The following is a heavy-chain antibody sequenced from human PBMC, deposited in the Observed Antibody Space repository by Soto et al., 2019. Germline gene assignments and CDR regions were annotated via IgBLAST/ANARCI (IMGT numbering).Heavy chain of an antibody. D-gene: IGHD3-3*01. V-gene: IGHV1-18*01. CDR2: IRAYNGRT. CDR1: GYTFTSDG. J-gene: IGHJ5*02. CDR3: ARDVFRFLEWPYKGFDP. Sequence: SLKSLFKTSGYTFTSDGIRWVRPAPGQGREWMGWIRAYNGRTSYAQKLQGRVTMTTDTTTSTAYMALRSLRSDDTDVYYCARDVFRFLEWPYKGFDPGGQGTLVTVSS.